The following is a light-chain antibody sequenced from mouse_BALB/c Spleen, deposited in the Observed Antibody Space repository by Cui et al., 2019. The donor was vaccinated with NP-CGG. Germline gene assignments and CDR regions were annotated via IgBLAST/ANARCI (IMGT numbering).Light chain of an antibody. CDR1: TGAVTSSNY. J-gene: IGLJ1*01. CDR3: ALWYSNHWV. V-gene: IGLV1*01. CDR2: GTN. Sequence: HAIWTQESALTTSPGETVTLTCRSSTGAVTSSNYANWVQEKPDHLFTGLIGGTNNRAPGVPARFSGSLIGDKAALTITGAQTEDEAIYFCALWYSNHWVFGGGTKLTVL.